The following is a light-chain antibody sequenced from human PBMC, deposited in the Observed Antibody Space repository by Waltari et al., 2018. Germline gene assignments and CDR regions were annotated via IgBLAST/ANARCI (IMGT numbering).Light chain of an antibody. Sequence: EIVMTQSPATLSVSPGERATLSCRASQSVSSNLDWYQQKPGQAPRLLIYGASTRATGIPARFSGSGSGTEFTLTISSMQSEDFAVYYCQQYNNWLLLTFGGGTKVEIK. CDR1: QSVSSN. V-gene: IGKV3-15*01. J-gene: IGKJ4*01. CDR2: GAS. CDR3: QQYNNWLLLT.